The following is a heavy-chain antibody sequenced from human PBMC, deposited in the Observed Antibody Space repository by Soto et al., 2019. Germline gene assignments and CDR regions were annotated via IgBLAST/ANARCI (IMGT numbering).Heavy chain of an antibody. CDR3: ARESGFGPRGMEGYYDSSV. J-gene: IGHJ4*02. V-gene: IGHV1-46*03. Sequence: GASVKVSCKASGYTFTSYYMHWVRQAPGQGLEWMGIINPSGGSTSYAQKFQGRVTMTRDTSTSTVYMELSSLRSEDTAVYYCARESGFGPRGMEGYYDSSVWGQGTLVTVSS. D-gene: IGHD3-22*01. CDR2: INPSGGST. CDR1: GYTFTSYY.